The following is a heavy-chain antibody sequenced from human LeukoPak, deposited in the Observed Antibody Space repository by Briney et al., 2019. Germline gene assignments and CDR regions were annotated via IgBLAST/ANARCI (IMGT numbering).Heavy chain of an antibody. D-gene: IGHD3-9*01. V-gene: IGHV4-30-4*01. Sequence: SETLSLTCTVSGGSISSGDYYWSWIRQPPGKGLEWIGYIYYSGSTYYNPSLKSRVTISVDTSKNQFSLKLSSVTAADTAVYYCATPYYDILTGYWGPPGNWGQGTLVTVSS. CDR3: ATPYYDILTGYWGPPGN. J-gene: IGHJ4*02. CDR1: GGSISSGDYY. CDR2: IYYSGST.